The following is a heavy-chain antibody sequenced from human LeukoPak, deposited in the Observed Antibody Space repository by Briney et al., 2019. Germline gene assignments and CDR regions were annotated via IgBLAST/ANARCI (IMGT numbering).Heavy chain of an antibody. CDR3: AKGFAPDAFDI. CDR2: IRSDGINK. J-gene: IGHJ3*02. CDR1: GFTFGDYG. Sequence: GGSLRLSCAASGFTFGDYGMHWVRQAPGKGLEWVAFIRSDGINKYADSVKGRFSISRDNSKNMLFLQMNSLRVEDTALYYCAKGFAPDAFDIWGQGTKVTVSS. V-gene: IGHV3-30*02.